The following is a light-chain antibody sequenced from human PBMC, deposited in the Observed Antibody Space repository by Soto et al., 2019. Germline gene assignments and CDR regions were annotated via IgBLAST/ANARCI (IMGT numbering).Light chain of an antibody. J-gene: IGKJ5*01. CDR1: QSVSSTY. CDR3: QQYNNWPPSII. CDR2: SSS. Sequence: ELVLTQSPGTLSLSPGDRATLSCRASQSVSSTYLAWYQQRPGQAPRLLIYSSSSRASGIPDRFSGSGSGTDFTLTISRLEPEDFAVYYCQQYNNWPPSIIFGPGTRLEIK. V-gene: IGKV3-20*01.